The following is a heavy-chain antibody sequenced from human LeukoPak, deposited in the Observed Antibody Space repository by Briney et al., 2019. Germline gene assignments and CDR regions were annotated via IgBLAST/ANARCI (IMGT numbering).Heavy chain of an antibody. CDR1: GGSISSGGYY. D-gene: IGHD6-13*01. Sequence: SETLSLTCTVSGGSISSGGYYWSWIRQHPGKGLEWIGYIYYSGSTYYNPSLKSRVTISVDTSKNQFSLKLSSVTAADTAVYYCAGSAAAAADNWFDPWGQGTLVTVSS. V-gene: IGHV4-31*03. J-gene: IGHJ5*02. CDR3: AGSAAAAADNWFDP. CDR2: IYYSGST.